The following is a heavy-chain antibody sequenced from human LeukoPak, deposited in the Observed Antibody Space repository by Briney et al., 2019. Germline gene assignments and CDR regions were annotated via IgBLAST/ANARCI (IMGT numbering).Heavy chain of an antibody. Sequence: SETLSLTCTVSGGPISSYYWSWIRQPPGKGLEWIGYIYYSGSTNYNPSLKSRVAISVDTSKNQFSLKLSSVTAADTAVYYCATTSTGDYYYYYMDVWGKGTTVTVSS. CDR3: ATTSTGDYYYYYMDV. V-gene: IGHV4-59*01. J-gene: IGHJ6*03. D-gene: IGHD2-8*02. CDR1: GGPISSYY. CDR2: IYYSGST.